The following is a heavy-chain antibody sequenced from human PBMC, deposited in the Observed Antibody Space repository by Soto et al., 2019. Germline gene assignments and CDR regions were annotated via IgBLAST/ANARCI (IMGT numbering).Heavy chain of an antibody. CDR2: IYHSGST. J-gene: IGHJ5*02. CDR1: GYSISSGYY. CDR3: ARDLFLVPYNWFDP. D-gene: IGHD1-26*01. Sequence: PSETLSLTCAVSGYSISSGYYWGWIRQPPGKGLEWIGSIYHSGSTYYNPSLKSRVTISVDTSKNQFSLKLRSVTAADSAVYYCARDLFLVPYNWFDPWGQGTLVTVS. V-gene: IGHV4-38-2*02.